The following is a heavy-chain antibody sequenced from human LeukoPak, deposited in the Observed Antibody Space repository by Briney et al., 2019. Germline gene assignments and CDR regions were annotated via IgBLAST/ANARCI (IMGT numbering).Heavy chain of an antibody. CDR2: IYHSGST. CDR3: ARAGEAFDDFWSGYN. J-gene: IGHJ4*02. V-gene: IGHV4-30-2*01. CDR1: GGSISSGGYY. Sequence: SETLSLTCTVSGGSISSGGYYWSWNRQPPGKGLEWIGYIYHSGSTYYNPSLKSRVTISVDRSKNQFSLKLSSVTAADTAVYYCARAGEAFDDFWSGYNWGQGTLVTVSS. D-gene: IGHD3-3*01.